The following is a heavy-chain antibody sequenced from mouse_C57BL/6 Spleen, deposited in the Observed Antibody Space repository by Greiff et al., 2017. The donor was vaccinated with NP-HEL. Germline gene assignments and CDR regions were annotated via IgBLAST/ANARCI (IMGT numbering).Heavy chain of an antibody. D-gene: IGHD1-1*01. J-gene: IGHJ1*03. CDR2: IYPGSGST. CDR1: GYTFTSYW. CDR3: ARSEKYYGSSYGYFDV. V-gene: IGHV1-55*01. Sequence: QVQLQQPGAELVKPGASVKMSCKASGYTFTSYWITWVKQRPGQGLEWIGDIYPGSGSTNYNEKFKSKATLTVDTSSSTAYMQLSSLTSEDSAVYYCARSEKYYGSSYGYFDVWGTGTTVTVSS.